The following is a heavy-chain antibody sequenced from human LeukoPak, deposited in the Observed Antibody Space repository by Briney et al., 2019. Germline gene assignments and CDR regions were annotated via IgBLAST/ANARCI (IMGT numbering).Heavy chain of an antibody. V-gene: IGHV3-30*02. Sequence: PGGSLRLSCAASGFTFSSYGMHWVRQAPGRGLEWVAFIRYDGSNKYYADSVKGRFTISRDNSKNTLYLQMNSLRAEDTAVYYCAKRAGKGYCSSTSCHLDYWGQGTLVTVSS. CDR2: IRYDGSNK. J-gene: IGHJ4*02. CDR1: GFTFSSYG. D-gene: IGHD2-2*01. CDR3: AKRAGKGYCSSTSCHLDY.